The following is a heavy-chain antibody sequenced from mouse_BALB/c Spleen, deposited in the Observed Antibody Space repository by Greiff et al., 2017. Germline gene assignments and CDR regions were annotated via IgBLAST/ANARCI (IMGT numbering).Heavy chain of an antibody. D-gene: IGHD1-2*01. CDR2: IDPENGDT. V-gene: IGHV14-4*02. J-gene: IGHJ3*01. CDR1: GFNIKDYY. Sequence: VHVKQSGAELVRSGASVKLSCTASGFNIKDYYMHWVKQRPEQGLEWIGWIDPENGDTEYAPKFQGKATLTADTSSNTAYLQLSSLTSEDTAVYYCNEGTTAFADWGQGTLVTVSA. CDR3: NEGTTAFAD.